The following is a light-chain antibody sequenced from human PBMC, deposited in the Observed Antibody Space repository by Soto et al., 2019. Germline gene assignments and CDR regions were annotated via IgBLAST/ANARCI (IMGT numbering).Light chain of an antibody. V-gene: IGLV1-40*01. CDR1: SSNIGAGYD. Sequence: QSVLTQPPSVSGAPGQRVTISCTGSSSNIGAGYDVHWYQQLPGTAPKLLIYGNSNRPSGVPDQFSGSKSGTSASLAITGLQAEDEGDYYCQSYDSTLSARYVFGTGTKVTVL. CDR2: GNS. J-gene: IGLJ1*01. CDR3: QSYDSTLSARYV.